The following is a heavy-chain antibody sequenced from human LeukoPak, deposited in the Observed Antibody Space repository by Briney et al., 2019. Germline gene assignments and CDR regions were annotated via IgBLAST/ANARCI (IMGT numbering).Heavy chain of an antibody. D-gene: IGHD2-15*01. Sequence: ASVKVSCKVSGYTLTELSVHWVRQAPGKGLEWMGGFDPEGGETIYAQKFQGRVTMTEDTSTDTAYMELSSLRSEDTAVYYCATGLGYCSGGSCYEGEDDAFDIWGQGTMVTVSS. CDR2: FDPEGGET. CDR1: GYTLTELS. V-gene: IGHV1-24*01. CDR3: ATGLGYCSGGSCYEGEDDAFDI. J-gene: IGHJ3*02.